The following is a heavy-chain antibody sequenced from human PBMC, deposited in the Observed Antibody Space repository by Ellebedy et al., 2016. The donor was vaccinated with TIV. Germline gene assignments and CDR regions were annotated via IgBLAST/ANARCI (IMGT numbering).Heavy chain of an antibody. D-gene: IGHD3-10*01. V-gene: IGHV5-51*01. CDR1: GYSFTSYW. CDR2: IYPGDSDT. CDR3: ARCEGSGSYQEHWFDP. J-gene: IGHJ5*02. Sequence: GESLKISXKGSGYSFTSYWIGWVRQMPGKGLEWMGIIYPGDSDTRYSPSFQGQVTISADKSISTAYLQWSSLKASDTAMYYCARCEGSGSYQEHWFDPWGQGTLVTVSS.